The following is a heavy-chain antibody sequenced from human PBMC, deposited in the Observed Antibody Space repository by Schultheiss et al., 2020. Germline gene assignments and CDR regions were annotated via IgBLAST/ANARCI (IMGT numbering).Heavy chain of an antibody. D-gene: IGHD5-24*01. CDR1: GGSISSSSYY. CDR2: IYYSGST. V-gene: IGHV4-39*01. CDR3: ARQRARRDGYNPNWYFDL. Sequence: SETLSLTCTVSGGSISSSSYYWGWIRQPPGKGLEWIGSIYYSGSTYYNPSLKSRVTISVDTSKNQFSLKLSSVTAADTAVYYCARQRARRDGYNPNWYFDLWGRGTLVTVSS. J-gene: IGHJ2*01.